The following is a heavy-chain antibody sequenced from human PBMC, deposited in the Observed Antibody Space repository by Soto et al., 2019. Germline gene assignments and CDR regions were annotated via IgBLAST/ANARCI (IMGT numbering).Heavy chain of an antibody. D-gene: IGHD2-2*01. CDR2: ISSGGSTV. Sequence: GSLRLSCVASRFTFSTYEMHWVRQAPGKGLEWVSYISSGGSTVYYADSVKGRFTISRDNTRNSLYLQMNSLRDEDTALYYCVRYCSTTLCNGVATRTFDYWGQGTLVTVSS. V-gene: IGHV3-48*03. J-gene: IGHJ4*02. CDR3: VRYCSTTLCNGVATRTFDY. CDR1: RFTFSTYE.